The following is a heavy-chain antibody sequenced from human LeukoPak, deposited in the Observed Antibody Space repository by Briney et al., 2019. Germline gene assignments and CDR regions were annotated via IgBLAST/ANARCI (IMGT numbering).Heavy chain of an antibody. D-gene: IGHD2-8*01. CDR3: ARAYCTTTACHAFDI. CDR1: GFTFTSYA. J-gene: IGHJ3*02. CDR2: ISYDSSNK. V-gene: IGHV3-30*04. Sequence: PGRSLRLSCAASGFTFTSYAMHWVGQGPGNGLEWLSVISYDSSNKYYADSVRGRFTISRDNSKNTLYLQMNSLRAEDTAVYTCARAYCTTTACHAFDIWGQGTVVAVSS.